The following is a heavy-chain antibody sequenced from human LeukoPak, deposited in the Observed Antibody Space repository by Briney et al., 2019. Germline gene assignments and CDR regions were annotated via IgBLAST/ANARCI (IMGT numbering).Heavy chain of an antibody. CDR2: ISGSGGST. CDR1: GFTFSSYA. D-gene: IGHD6-19*01. J-gene: IGHJ4*02. CDR3: ANPAPGYSSGWYWVY. V-gene: IGHV3-23*01. Sequence: PGGSLRLSCAASGFTFSSYAMSWVRQAPGKGLECVSAISGSGGSTYYADSVKGRFTISRDNSKNTLYLQMNSLRAEDTAVYYCANPAPGYSSGWYWVYWGQGTLVTVSS.